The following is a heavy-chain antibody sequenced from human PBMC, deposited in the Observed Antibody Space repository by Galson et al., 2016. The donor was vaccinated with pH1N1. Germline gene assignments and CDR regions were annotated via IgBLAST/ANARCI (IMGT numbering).Heavy chain of an antibody. CDR3: ARFEYGDYVKYSDL. CDR1: GFTFSSYW. CDR2: INSDGSST. V-gene: IGHV3-74*01. D-gene: IGHD4-17*01. Sequence: SLRLSCAASGFTFSSYWMHWVRQSPGKGLVWVSRINSDGSSTNYADSVKGRFTISRDNAKNTLYLQMNSLRAEDTAMCYCARFEYGDYVKYSDLWGRGTLVTVSS. J-gene: IGHJ2*01.